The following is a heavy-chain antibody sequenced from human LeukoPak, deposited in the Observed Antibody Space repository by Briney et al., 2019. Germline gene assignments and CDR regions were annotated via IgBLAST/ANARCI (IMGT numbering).Heavy chain of an antibody. V-gene: IGHV3-33*01. J-gene: IGHJ4*01. CDR3: VRDIGARYLDY. CDR2: IWYDGSNE. Sequence: TGGSLRLSCAASGFTFRNHGMHWVRQAPGKGLEWAAVIWYDGSNEYYADSVKGRFTISRDNSKNTLYLQMNSLRAEDSAVYYFVRDIGARYLDYWGQGALVIVSS. D-gene: IGHD6-6*01. CDR1: GFTFRNHG.